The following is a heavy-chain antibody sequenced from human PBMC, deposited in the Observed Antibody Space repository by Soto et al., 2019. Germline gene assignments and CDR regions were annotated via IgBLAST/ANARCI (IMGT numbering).Heavy chain of an antibody. CDR2: IYHSGST. D-gene: IGHD3-22*01. Sequence: QVQLQESGPGLVKPSGTLSLTCAVSGGSISSNNWWSWVRQPPGKGLEWIGEIYHSGSTNYNPSLKRQVTISVDQSKNQFAPELSFVTAADTAVYYCARAGDSSGYGDYWGQGTLVTVSS. CDR1: GGSISSNNW. CDR3: ARAGDSSGYGDY. V-gene: IGHV4-4*02. J-gene: IGHJ4*02.